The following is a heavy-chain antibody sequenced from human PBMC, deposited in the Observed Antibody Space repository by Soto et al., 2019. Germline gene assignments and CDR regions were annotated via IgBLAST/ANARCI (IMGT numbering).Heavy chain of an antibody. CDR3: ARVSMGTVSWGFGA. CDR2: IYYSVSN. J-gene: IGHJ5*01. V-gene: IGHV4-39*07. Sequence: LSLTCPVSAGSIRTSHYSSGRIRHPPGQGPEWVGSIYYSVSNCCNPSLKSRVTISVDTSKNQLSLKLTSVTAAVTAAYYCARVSMGTVSWGFGAWGHGTLVT. CDR1: AGSIRTSHYS. D-gene: IGHD3-10*01.